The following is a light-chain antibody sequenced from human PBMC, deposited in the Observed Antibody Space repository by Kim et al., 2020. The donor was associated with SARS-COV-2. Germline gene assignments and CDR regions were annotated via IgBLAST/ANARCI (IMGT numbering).Light chain of an antibody. CDR3: QTWDSTFVV. J-gene: IGLJ2*01. Sequence: SYELTQPPSVSVSAGQTASITCSGDKLGDKYACWYQQKPGQSPVLVIYQDYKRPSGIPERFSGSNSGNTATLTISETQAMDEADYYCQTWDSTFVVFGGGTKLTVL. V-gene: IGLV3-1*01. CDR2: QDY. CDR1: KLGDKY.